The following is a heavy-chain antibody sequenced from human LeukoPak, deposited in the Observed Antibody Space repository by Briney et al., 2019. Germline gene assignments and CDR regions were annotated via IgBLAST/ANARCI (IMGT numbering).Heavy chain of an antibody. CDR3: ARASAAGPPPFFDY. CDR1: GGSISSSSYY. J-gene: IGHJ4*02. CDR2: IYYSGST. D-gene: IGHD6-13*01. V-gene: IGHV4-61*05. Sequence: PSETLSLTCTVSGGSISSSSYYWGWIRQPPGKGLEWIGYIYYSGSTNYNPSLKSRVTISVDTSKNQFSLKLSSVTAADTAVYYCARASAAGPPPFFDYWGQGTLVTVSS.